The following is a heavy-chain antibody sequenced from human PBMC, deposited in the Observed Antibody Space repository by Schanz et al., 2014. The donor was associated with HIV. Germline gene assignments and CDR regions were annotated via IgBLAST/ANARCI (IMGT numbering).Heavy chain of an antibody. D-gene: IGHD6-6*01. J-gene: IGHJ6*02. Sequence: QEQVVESGGGLIQPGGSLRLSCAASGGTFSAHAFHWVRQAPGKGLEWVAVIWFDGSNKYYADSVKGRFTISRDNSKKTLYLQMNSLRAGDTAVYYCASTEFPYSSSSDYYYGMDVWGQGTTVTVSS. V-gene: IGHV3-33*08. CDR2: IWFDGSNK. CDR1: GGTFSAHA. CDR3: ASTEFPYSSSSDYYYGMDV.